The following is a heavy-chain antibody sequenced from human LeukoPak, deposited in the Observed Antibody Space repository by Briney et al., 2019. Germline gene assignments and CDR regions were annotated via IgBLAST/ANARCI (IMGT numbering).Heavy chain of an antibody. CDR2: ISAYNGNT. CDR1: GYTFTAYG. Sequence: ASVKVSCKASGYTFTAYGISWVRQAPGQGLEWMGWISAYNGNTNYAQNFQGRVTMTTDTSTSTAYMELRSLRSDDTAVYFCARVVAGTGDSWGQGTLVIVSS. V-gene: IGHV1-18*01. J-gene: IGHJ4*02. D-gene: IGHD2-15*01. CDR3: ARVVAGTGDS.